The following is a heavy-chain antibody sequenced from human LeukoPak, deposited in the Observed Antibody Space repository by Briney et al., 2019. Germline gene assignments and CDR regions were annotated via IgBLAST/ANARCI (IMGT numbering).Heavy chain of an antibody. V-gene: IGHV3-23*01. Sequence: GGSLRLSCAVSGFTFTTYAMSWVRQAPGKGLEWVSGILGSGDRTYNADSVKGRFTISRDNSKNTLYLQMNSLRAEDTAVYYCARDNDSRDPPHFDYWGQGTLVTVSS. CDR2: ILGSGDRT. D-gene: IGHD3-16*01. CDR1: GFTFTTYA. CDR3: ARDNDSRDPPHFDY. J-gene: IGHJ4*02.